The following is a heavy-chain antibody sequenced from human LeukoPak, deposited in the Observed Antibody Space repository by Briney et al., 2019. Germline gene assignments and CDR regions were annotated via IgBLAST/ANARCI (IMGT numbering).Heavy chain of an antibody. CDR3: GRQGYTASHYFLDY. J-gene: IGHJ4*02. Sequence: SETLSLTCTVSSGSIRSYYWGWVRQPPGKGLEWIGRIYTTGTTQYNPSLKSRVTMSVDTSANQFSLNLRSVTAADTAVYYCGRQGYTASHYFLDYWSQGTFVAVS. CDR1: SGSIRSYY. CDR2: IYTTGTT. V-gene: IGHV4-4*07. D-gene: IGHD2-2*02.